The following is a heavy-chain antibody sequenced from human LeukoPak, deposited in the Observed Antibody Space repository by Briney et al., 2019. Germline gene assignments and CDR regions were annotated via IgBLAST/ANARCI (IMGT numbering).Heavy chain of an antibody. CDR2: ISWHGGST. CDR3: AKAYYYDSSGYYFDY. J-gene: IGHJ4*02. Sequence: GGSLRLSCAASGFTFDDYAMHWVRQAPGKGLEWVSLISWHGGSTYYADSVKGRFTISRDNSKNSLYLQMNSLRAEDTALYYCAKAYYYDSSGYYFDYWGQGTLVTVSS. CDR1: GFTFDDYA. V-gene: IGHV3-43D*03. D-gene: IGHD3-22*01.